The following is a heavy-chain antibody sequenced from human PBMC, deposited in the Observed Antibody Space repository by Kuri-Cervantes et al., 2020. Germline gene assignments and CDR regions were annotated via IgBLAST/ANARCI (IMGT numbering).Heavy chain of an antibody. CDR2: IHNTGST. D-gene: IGHD2-2*01. J-gene: IGHJ4*02. CDR3: ARVPSTRPDYFDY. Sequence: SETLSLTCIVSGASMSDFYWSWIRHPPGKKLEFIGYIHNTGSTNYNPSLKSRVTISVDTSKNQFSLKLSSVTAADTAVYYCARVPSTRPDYFDYWGQGTLVTVSS. CDR1: GASMSDFY. V-gene: IGHV4-4*09.